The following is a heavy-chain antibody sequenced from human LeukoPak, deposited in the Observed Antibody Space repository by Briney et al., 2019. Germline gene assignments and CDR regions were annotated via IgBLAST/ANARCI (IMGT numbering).Heavy chain of an antibody. Sequence: GGSLRLSCAASGFTFSSYAMSWVRQAPGKGLEWVSSISSSSSYIYYADSVKGRFTISRDNAKNSLYLQMNSLRAEDTAVYYCAKDFYDILTGYYIDYWGQGTLVTVSS. CDR2: ISSSSSYI. CDR3: AKDFYDILTGYYIDY. D-gene: IGHD3-9*01. V-gene: IGHV3-21*01. J-gene: IGHJ4*01. CDR1: GFTFSSYA.